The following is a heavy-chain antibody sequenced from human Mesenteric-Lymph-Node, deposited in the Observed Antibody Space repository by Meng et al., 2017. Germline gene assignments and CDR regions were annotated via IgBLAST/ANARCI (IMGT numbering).Heavy chain of an antibody. V-gene: IGHV1-24*01. Sequence: ASVKVSSEVFGYILTELSMHWVRQAPGKGQECMGGFEPEDGETIYAQKFQGRVTMTKHTSTDTAYMELRSLRSEDTAVYECATGEDRLPTNPYYYGLDVWGQGTTVTVSS. D-gene: IGHD2-2*01. CDR3: ATGEDRLPTNPYYYGLDV. J-gene: IGHJ6*02. CDR2: FEPEDGET. CDR1: GYILTELS.